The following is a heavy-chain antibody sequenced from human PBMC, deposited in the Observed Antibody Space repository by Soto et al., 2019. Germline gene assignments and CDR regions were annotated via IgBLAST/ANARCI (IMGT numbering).Heavy chain of an antibody. CDR3: AKEHTSAFAVHYMDV. CDR2: VSGSGGST. Sequence: LSLPCAASGFTFSSYVMSWVRQAPGKGLEWVSAVSGSGGSTYYADSVKGRFTISRDNSKNTLYLQMNSLRAEDTAVYFCAKEHTSAFAVHYMDVWGKGTTVTVSS. D-gene: IGHD3-10*02. J-gene: IGHJ6*03. CDR1: GFTFSSYV. V-gene: IGHV3-23*01.